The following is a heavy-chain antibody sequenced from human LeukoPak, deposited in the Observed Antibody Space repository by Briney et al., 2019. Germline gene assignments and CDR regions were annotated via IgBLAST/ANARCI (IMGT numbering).Heavy chain of an antibody. CDR2: ISSSGSNI. D-gene: IGHD1-14*01. J-gene: IGHJ5*02. CDR1: GFIFSDYS. V-gene: IGHV3-11*04. Sequence: GGSLRLSCAASGFIFSDYSISWVRQAPGKGLEWVSHISSSGSNIHYADSVKGRFTISRDNAKNSLYLQMNSLRAEDTAIYYCARVPPEDRTWYDPWGQGTLVTVSS. CDR3: ARVPPEDRTWYDP.